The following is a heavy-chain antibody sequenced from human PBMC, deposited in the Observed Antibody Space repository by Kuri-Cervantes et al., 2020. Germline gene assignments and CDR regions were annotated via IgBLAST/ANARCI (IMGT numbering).Heavy chain of an antibody. CDR3: ARGDGDAYYYYGMDV. D-gene: IGHD4-17*01. CDR2: IYHSGST. J-gene: IGHJ6*02. Sequence: GSLRPSCSVSGGSMNTYYWSWIRQPPGKGLEWIGEIYHSGSTNYNPSLKSRVTISVDKSKNQFSLKLSSVTAADTAVYYCARGDGDAYYYYGMDVWGQGTTVTVSS. V-gene: IGHV4-4*02. CDR1: GGSMNTYY.